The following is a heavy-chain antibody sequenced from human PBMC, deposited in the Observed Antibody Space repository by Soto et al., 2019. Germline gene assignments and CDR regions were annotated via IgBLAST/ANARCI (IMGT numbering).Heavy chain of an antibody. V-gene: IGHV3-66*01. D-gene: IGHD5-12*01. CDR3: AGGGSGYDPVDY. Sequence: EVQLVESGGGLVQPGGSLRLSCAASGFTVSNNYIYWVRQAPGKGLEWVSIIYTGGSTYYADSVRGRFTISRDNSKNTVYLQMNSLRSEDTAVFCCAGGGSGYDPVDYWGQGTLVTVSS. J-gene: IGHJ4*02. CDR1: GFTVSNNY. CDR2: IYTGGST.